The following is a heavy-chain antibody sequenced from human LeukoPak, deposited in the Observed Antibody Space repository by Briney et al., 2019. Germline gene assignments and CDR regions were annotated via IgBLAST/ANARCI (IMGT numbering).Heavy chain of an antibody. CDR3: ARGGLRLTLIRGIIPFDY. J-gene: IGHJ4*02. D-gene: IGHD3-10*01. Sequence: SETLSLTCTVSGGSISSGGFYWSWIRQHPGKGLEWIGYIHFSDNTYYNPSLKSRLIMSLDTSKNQVSLKLISVTAADTAVYYCARGGLRLTLIRGIIPFDYWGLGTLVTVSS. CDR2: IHFSDNT. V-gene: IGHV4-31*03. CDR1: GGSISSGGFY.